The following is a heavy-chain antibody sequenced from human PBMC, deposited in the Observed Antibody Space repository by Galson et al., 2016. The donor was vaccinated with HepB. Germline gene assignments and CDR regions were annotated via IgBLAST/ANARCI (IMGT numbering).Heavy chain of an antibody. CDR1: GFTFSDFG. CDR3: ARFGGSLGMDV. J-gene: IGHJ6*02. V-gene: IGHV3-33*01. Sequence: SLRLSCAASGFTFSDFGMHWVRQAPGKGLEWVALIWYDGSNKHYADSVKGRFTISRDNSKNTPYLQMNSLTAEDTAVYYCARFGGSLGMDVWGQGTTVTVSS. D-gene: IGHD2-15*01. CDR2: IWYDGSNK.